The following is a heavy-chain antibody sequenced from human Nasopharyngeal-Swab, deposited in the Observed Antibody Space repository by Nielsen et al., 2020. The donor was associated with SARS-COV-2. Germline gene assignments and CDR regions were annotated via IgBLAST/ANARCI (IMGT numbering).Heavy chain of an antibody. D-gene: IGHD4-23*01. Sequence: WIRQPPGKGLEGIGDIYYSGSTNYNPSHKSRVTISVDTSKNQFSLKLSSVTAADTAVYYCASQGAYGGLGPPYYYYYMDVWGKGTTVTVSS. J-gene: IGHJ6*03. V-gene: IGHV4-61*07. CDR2: IYYSGST. CDR3: ASQGAYGGLGPPYYYYYMDV.